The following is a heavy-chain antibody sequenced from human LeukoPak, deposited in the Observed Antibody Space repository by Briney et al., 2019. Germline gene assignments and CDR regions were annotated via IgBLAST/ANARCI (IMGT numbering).Heavy chain of an antibody. CDR1: GFTFSSYS. V-gene: IGHV3-21*01. CDR3: ARAGYSGSYRDAFDI. J-gene: IGHJ3*02. Sequence: GGSLRLSCAASGFTFSSYSMNWVRQAPGKGLEWVSSISSSSYYIYYADSVKGRFTISRDNARNSLYLQMNTLRAEDTAVYYCARAGYSGSYRDAFDIWGQGTMVTVSS. D-gene: IGHD1-26*01. CDR2: ISSSSYYI.